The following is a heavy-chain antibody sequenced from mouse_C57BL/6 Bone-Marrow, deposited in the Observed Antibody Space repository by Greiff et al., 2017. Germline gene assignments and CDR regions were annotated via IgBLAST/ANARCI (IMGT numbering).Heavy chain of an antibody. J-gene: IGHJ4*01. CDR1: GFSLTSYG. Sequence: QVHVKQSGPGLVQPSQSLSITCTVSGFSLTSYGVPWVRQSPGKGLEWLGVIWRGGSTDYNAAFMSRLSITKDNSKSQVFFKMNSLQADDTAIYYCAKFDGYPYAMDYWGQGTSVTVSS. CDR3: AKFDGYPYAMDY. V-gene: IGHV2-5*01. CDR2: IWRGGST. D-gene: IGHD2-3*01.